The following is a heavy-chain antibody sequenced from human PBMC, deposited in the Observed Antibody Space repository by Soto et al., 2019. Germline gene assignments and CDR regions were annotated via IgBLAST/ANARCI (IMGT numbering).Heavy chain of an antibody. CDR3: ARAERYSARIFDF. CDR1: GDSVSSNSAG. Sequence: SQTISLTCAITGDSVSSNSAGWSWVRQSPSRGLEWLGRTYYRSKWYYEYAVSVRGRITINPDTSKNQYSLQLNSVTPEDTAVYFCARAERYSARIFDFWGQGTLVTV. D-gene: IGHD5-12*01. V-gene: IGHV6-1*01. CDR2: TYYRSKWYY. J-gene: IGHJ4*01.